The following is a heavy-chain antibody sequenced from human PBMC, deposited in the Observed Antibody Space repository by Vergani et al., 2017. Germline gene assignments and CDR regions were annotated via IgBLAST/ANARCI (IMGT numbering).Heavy chain of an antibody. CDR1: GGSISSGSYY. D-gene: IGHD3-3*01. J-gene: IGHJ5*02. Sequence: QVQLQESGPGLVKPSQTLSLTCTVSGGSISSGSYYWSWIRQPAGKGLEGIGRIYTSGSTNYHPSLKSRVTISVETSKNQFSLKLSSVTAADTAVYYCARASLRGIDPWGQGTLVTVSS. CDR3: ARASLRGIDP. CDR2: IYTSGST. V-gene: IGHV4-61*02.